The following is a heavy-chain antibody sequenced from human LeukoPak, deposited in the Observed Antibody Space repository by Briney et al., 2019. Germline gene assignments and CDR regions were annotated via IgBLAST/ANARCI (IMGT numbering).Heavy chain of an antibody. D-gene: IGHD5-12*01. Sequence: ASVKVSCKVSGYTLTELSMHWVRQAPGEGLEWMGGFDPEDGETIYAQKFQGRVTMTWDTSITTAYMELSSLRSEDTAVYYCAREYRHQPDWGQGTLVTVSS. CDR1: GYTLTELS. CDR3: AREYRHQPD. CDR2: FDPEDGET. V-gene: IGHV1-24*01. J-gene: IGHJ4*02.